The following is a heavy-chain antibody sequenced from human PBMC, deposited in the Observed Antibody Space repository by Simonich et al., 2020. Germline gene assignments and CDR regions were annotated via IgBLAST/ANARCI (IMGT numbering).Heavy chain of an antibody. CDR1: GGSFSGYY. Sequence: QVQRQQWGAGLWTPSETLSLTCAVYGGSFSGYYGSWIRQPPGKGLEWIGEINHSGTTNYNPSLRSRFTISVVTSNNQFSLKLSSVTAADTAVYYCARGKGWKNAFDIWGQGTMVTVSS. CDR3: ARGKGWKNAFDI. V-gene: IGHV4-34*01. D-gene: IGHD1-1*01. J-gene: IGHJ3*02. CDR2: INHSGTT.